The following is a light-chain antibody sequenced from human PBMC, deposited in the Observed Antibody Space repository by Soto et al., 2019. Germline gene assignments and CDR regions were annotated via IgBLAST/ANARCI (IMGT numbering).Light chain of an antibody. CDR1: SGHITHA. CDR2: LNTDGSH. J-gene: IGLJ3*02. V-gene: IGLV4-69*01. Sequence: QSVLTQSPSASASLGASVKLTCTLSSGHITHAIAWHQQQPEKGPRYLMKLNTDGSHDKGDGIPDRFSGSTSGAEHYLTISSLESEDEADYYWQPWGPAPGWVFGGGTKLTVL. CDR3: QPWGPAPGWV.